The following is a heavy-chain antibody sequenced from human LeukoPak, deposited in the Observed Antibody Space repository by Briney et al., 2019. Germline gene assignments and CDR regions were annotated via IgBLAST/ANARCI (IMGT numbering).Heavy chain of an antibody. V-gene: IGHV3-21*01. CDR3: ARTYYDILTGEPINFDY. Sequence: GGSLRLSCAASGFTFSSYSMDWVRQAPGKGLEWVSSISSSSSYIYYADSVKGRFTISRDNAKNSLYLQMNSLRAEDTAVYYCARTYYDILTGEPINFDYWGQGTLSPSPQ. D-gene: IGHD3-9*01. J-gene: IGHJ4*02. CDR2: ISSSSSYI. CDR1: GFTFSSYS.